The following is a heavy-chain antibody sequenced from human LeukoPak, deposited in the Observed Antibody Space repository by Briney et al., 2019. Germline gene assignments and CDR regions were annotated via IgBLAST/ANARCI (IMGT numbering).Heavy chain of an antibody. Sequence: GGSLRLSCAVSGFTFYDYAMHWVRQTPGKGLEWVSGISWNSGNIAYADFVGGRFTISRDNAKNSLSLQMNSLSDEDTAVYYCAKDAYGGATFFYYMDVWGKGTTVTVSS. CDR1: GFTFYDYA. V-gene: IGHV3-9*01. J-gene: IGHJ6*03. CDR2: ISWNSGNI. D-gene: IGHD2/OR15-2a*01. CDR3: AKDAYGGATFFYYMDV.